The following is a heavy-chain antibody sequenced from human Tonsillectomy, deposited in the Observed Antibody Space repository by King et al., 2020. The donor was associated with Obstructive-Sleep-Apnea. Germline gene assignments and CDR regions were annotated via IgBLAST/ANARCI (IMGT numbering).Heavy chain of an antibody. CDR3: ARGYSGHDSLYAYYYAMDV. CDR2: MKQDGSEK. Sequence: VQLVESGGGLVQPGGSLRLSCAASGFTFSNHWMNWVRQGPGKGLEWVANMKQDGSEKYYVDSVKGRFTISIDKTKNSLYLQMNSLRAEDTAVYYCARGYSGHDSLYAYYYAMDVWGQGTTVTVSS. D-gene: IGHD5-12*01. CDR1: GFTFSNHW. J-gene: IGHJ6*02. V-gene: IGHV3-7*01.